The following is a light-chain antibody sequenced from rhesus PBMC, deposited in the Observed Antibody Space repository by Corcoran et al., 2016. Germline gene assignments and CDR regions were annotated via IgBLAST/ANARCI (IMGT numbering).Light chain of an antibody. V-gene: IGKV3-10*01. CDR2: GAS. CDR3: YQHSSGWT. Sequence: QVILTQSPATLSLSPGERATLSRRASQSVSSYLAWYQQKPGQAPRLLSYGASRRATGIPDRFSGSGSGTDFRLTISSLEPVDVGSDPCYQHSSGWTFGQGTKVEI. J-gene: IGKJ1*01. CDR1: QSVSSY.